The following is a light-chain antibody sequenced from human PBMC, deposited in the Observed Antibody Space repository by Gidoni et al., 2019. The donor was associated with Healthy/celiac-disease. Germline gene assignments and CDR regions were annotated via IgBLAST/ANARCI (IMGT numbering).Light chain of an antibody. V-gene: IGLV2-11*01. CDR2: DVS. Sequence: QSALTQPRSVSGSPGQSVTISCTGTSSDVGGYNYVSWYQQHPGKAPKLMFYDVSKRPSGVPDRFSGSKSGNTASLTISGLQADDEADYYCCSYAGSYTFVFGTGTKVTVL. J-gene: IGLJ1*01. CDR3: CSYAGSYTFV. CDR1: SSDVGGYNY.